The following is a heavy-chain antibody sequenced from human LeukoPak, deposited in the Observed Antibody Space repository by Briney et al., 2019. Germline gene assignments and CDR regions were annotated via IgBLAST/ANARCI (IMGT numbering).Heavy chain of an antibody. Sequence: ASVKVSCKASGGTFSSYAISWVRQAPGQGLEWMGRIIPVLGIANYAQKFQGRVTITADKSTSTAYMELSSLRSEDTAVYYCAREAPAHGYDDYWGQGTLVTVSS. V-gene: IGHV1-69*04. CDR1: GGTFSSYA. D-gene: IGHD5-18*01. J-gene: IGHJ4*02. CDR3: AREAPAHGYDDY. CDR2: IIPVLGIA.